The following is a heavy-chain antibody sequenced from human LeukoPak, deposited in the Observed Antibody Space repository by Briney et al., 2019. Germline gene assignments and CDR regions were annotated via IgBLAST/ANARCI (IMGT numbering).Heavy chain of an antibody. V-gene: IGHV1-46*01. Sequence: ASVTVSFKASGYTFTSYYMHWVRQAPGQGLAWMGIINPSGGSTSDAQKFQGRVTMTRDTSTSTVYMELSSLGSEDTAVYYCAREVTRPTVTTRTSWFDPWGQGTLVTVSS. CDR3: AREVTRPTVTTRTSWFDP. CDR1: GYTFTSYY. D-gene: IGHD4-17*01. CDR2: INPSGGST. J-gene: IGHJ5*02.